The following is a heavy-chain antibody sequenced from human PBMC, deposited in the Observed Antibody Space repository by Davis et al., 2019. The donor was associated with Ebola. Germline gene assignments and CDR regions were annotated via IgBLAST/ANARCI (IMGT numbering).Heavy chain of an antibody. CDR3: AKEEAYCGGDCYGYFDS. Sequence: GGSLRLSCAVSGFTFSNNAMTWVRQAPGRGLEWVSSLSGSDDITYYADSVKGRFTISRDNSKNTLYLQMNSLRAEDTALYYCAKEEAYCGGDCYGYFDSWGQGTLVTVSS. J-gene: IGHJ4*02. CDR1: GFTFSNNA. D-gene: IGHD2-21*02. V-gene: IGHV3-23*01. CDR2: LSGSDDIT.